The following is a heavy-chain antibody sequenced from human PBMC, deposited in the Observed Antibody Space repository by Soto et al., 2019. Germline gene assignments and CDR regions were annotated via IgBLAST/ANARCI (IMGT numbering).Heavy chain of an antibody. J-gene: IGHJ6*03. D-gene: IGHD6-6*01. CDR3: ARDMRQLVRMYYYYYYMDV. CDR2: ISAYNGNT. Sequence: ASVKVSCKASGYTFTSYGISWVRQAPGQGLEWMGWISAYNGNTNYAQKLQGRVTMTTDTSTSTAYMELRSLRSDDTAVYYCARDMRQLVRMYYYYYYMDVWGKGTTVTVSS. V-gene: IGHV1-18*01. CDR1: GYTFTSYG.